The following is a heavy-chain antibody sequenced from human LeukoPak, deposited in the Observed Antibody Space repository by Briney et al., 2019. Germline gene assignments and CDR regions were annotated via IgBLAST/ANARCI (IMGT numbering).Heavy chain of an antibody. J-gene: IGHJ6*02. CDR2: ISWNSGSI. Sequence: GGSLRLSCAASGFTFYDYAMHWVRHAPGKGLEWVSGISWNSGSIGYADSVKGRFTISRDNAKNSLYLQMNSLRAEDTALYYCAKDISSYSRWLVLRRDYYYGMDVWGQGTTVTVSS. D-gene: IGHD6-19*01. CDR3: AKDISSYSRWLVLRRDYYYGMDV. V-gene: IGHV3-9*01. CDR1: GFTFYDYA.